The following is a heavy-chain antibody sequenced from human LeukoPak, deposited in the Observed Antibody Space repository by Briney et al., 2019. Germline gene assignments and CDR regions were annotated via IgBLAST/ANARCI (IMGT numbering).Heavy chain of an antibody. CDR3: ARGPLYYDILTGYRGLNAFDI. Sequence: PSETLSLTCAVSGGSISSSNWWSWVRQPPGKGLEWIGEINHSGSTNYNPSLKSRVTISVDTSKNQFSLKLSSVTAADTAVYYCARGPLYYDILTGYRGLNAFDIWGQGTMVTVSS. CDR2: INHSGST. V-gene: IGHV4-4*02. CDR1: GGSISSSNW. D-gene: IGHD3-9*01. J-gene: IGHJ3*02.